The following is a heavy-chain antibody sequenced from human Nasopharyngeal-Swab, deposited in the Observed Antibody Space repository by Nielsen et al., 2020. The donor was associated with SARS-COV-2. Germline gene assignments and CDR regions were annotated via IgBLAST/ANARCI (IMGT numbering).Heavy chain of an antibody. CDR2: IKSTGGRGDT. D-gene: IGHD5-24*01. CDR1: GFSFSAYA. Sequence: GESLKISCAASGFSFSAYAMSWVRQAPGKGLEWVSGIKSTGGRGDTFYADSVKGRFTISRDNSKNTVFLQMDSLRAEDTAVYFCAREGRDGAVSSWGQGTLVTVSS. J-gene: IGHJ5*02. V-gene: IGHV3-23*01. CDR3: AREGRDGAVSS.